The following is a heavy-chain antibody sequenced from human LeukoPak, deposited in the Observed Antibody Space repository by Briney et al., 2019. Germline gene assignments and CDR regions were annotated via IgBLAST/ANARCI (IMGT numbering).Heavy chain of an antibody. V-gene: IGHV3-21*01. D-gene: IGHD3-22*01. CDR2: ISISSSYI. Sequence: GGSLRLSCAASGFTFSSYSINWVRQAPGKGLEWVSSISISSSYIYYADSVKGRFTISRDNAKNSLYLQMNSLRAEDTAVYYCARGPQKNGHSSGYPGYFDYWGQGTLVTVSS. CDR3: ARGPQKNGHSSGYPGYFDY. J-gene: IGHJ4*02. CDR1: GFTFSSYS.